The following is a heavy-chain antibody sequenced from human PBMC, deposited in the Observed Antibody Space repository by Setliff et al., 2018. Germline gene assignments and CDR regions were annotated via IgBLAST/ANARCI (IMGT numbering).Heavy chain of an antibody. CDR2: NSA. CDR3: VREGVDRRSSTDYRYYMDV. CDR1: GYTFTNYG. J-gene: IGHJ6*03. D-gene: IGHD6-6*01. Sequence: ASVKVSCKTSGYTFTNYGINWVRQAPGQGLEWMGWNSAYAQKFQGRVTIITDESTNTAFMQLSSLRSDDTAVYYCVREGVDRRSSTDYRYYMDVWGKGTTVTVSS. V-gene: IGHV1-18*01.